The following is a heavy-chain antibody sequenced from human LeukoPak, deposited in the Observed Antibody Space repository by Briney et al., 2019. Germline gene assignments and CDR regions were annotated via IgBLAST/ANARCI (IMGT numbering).Heavy chain of an antibody. CDR1: GFTFSSYW. Sequence: GGSLRLSCAASGFTFSSYWKHWVRQAAGKGLVWVSRINSDGSSTSYADSVKGRFTISRDNAKNTLYLQMNSLRAEDTAVYYCAGDDFWSGYITRYWGQGTLVTVSS. V-gene: IGHV3-74*01. CDR3: AGDDFWSGYITRY. D-gene: IGHD3-3*01. J-gene: IGHJ4*02. CDR2: INSDGSST.